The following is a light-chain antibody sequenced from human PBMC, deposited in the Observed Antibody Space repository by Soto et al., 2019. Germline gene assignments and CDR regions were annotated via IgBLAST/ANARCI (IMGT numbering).Light chain of an antibody. CDR1: QSVINY. Sequence: EIVLTQSPATLSLSPGERATLSCRASQSVINYLAWFQQKPGQAPRLLIYDTSNRATGIPSRFSGSGSGTDFTLTISSLEPEDYAVYYCQQRYSWPPITFGQGTRLDMK. CDR3: QQRYSWPPIT. J-gene: IGKJ5*01. CDR2: DTS. V-gene: IGKV3-11*01.